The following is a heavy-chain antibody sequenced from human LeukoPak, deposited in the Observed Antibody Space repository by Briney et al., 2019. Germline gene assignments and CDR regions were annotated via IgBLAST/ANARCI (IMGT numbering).Heavy chain of an antibody. D-gene: IGHD3-10*01. CDR1: GYTFSGYY. V-gene: IGHV1-2*02. Sequence: ASVKVSRKASGYTFSGYYMHWVRQAPGQGLEWMGWINPNSGGTNYAQKFQGRVTMTRDTSISTAYMELSSLRSDDTAVYYCARANMVRGVVSFFDRNWFDPWGQGTLVTVSS. J-gene: IGHJ5*02. CDR3: ARANMVRGVVSFFDRNWFDP. CDR2: INPNSGGT.